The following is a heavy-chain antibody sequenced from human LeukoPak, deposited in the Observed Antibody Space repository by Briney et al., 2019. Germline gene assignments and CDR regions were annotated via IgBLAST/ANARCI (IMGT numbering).Heavy chain of an antibody. V-gene: IGHV1-69*13. CDR1: GGTFSSYA. D-gene: IGHD1-26*01. CDR3: ARDMVVGATTYFDY. J-gene: IGHJ4*02. CDR2: IIPIFGTA. Sequence: SVKVSCKASGGTFSSYAISWVRQAPGQGLEWMGGIIPIFGTANYAQKFQGRVTITADESTSTAYMELSSLRSEDTAVYYCARDMVVGATTYFDYWGQGTLVTVSS.